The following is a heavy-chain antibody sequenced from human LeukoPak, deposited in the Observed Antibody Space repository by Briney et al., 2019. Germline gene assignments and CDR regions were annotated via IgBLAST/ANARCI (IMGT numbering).Heavy chain of an antibody. CDR3: ARGHSDGNSEWFDS. V-gene: IGHV4-39*07. CDR2: IYYSGST. J-gene: IGHJ5*01. CDR1: GGSISSSSYY. Sequence: SETLSLTCTVSGGSISSSSYYWGWIRQPPGKGLEWIGSIYYSGSTYYNPSLKSRVTISVDTSKNQFSLKLRSVTAADTAVYYCARGHSDGNSEWFDSWGQGTLVTVSS. D-gene: IGHD4-23*01.